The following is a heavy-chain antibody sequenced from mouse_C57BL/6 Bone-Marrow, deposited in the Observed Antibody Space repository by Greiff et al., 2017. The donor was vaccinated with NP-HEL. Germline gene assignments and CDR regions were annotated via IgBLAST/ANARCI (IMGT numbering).Heavy chain of an antibody. V-gene: IGHV5-17*01. CDR2: ISRGSSTI. CDR1: GFTFSDYG. J-gene: IGHJ4*01. CDR3: ARRMVSTGYYAMDY. Sequence: EVHLVESGGGLVKPGGSLKLSCAASGFTFSDYGMHWVRQAPEQGLEWVAYISRGSSTIYYADTVKGRFTISRDNAKNTLFLQMTSLRSEDTAMYYCARRMVSTGYYAMDYWGQGTSVTVSS. D-gene: IGHD2-3*01.